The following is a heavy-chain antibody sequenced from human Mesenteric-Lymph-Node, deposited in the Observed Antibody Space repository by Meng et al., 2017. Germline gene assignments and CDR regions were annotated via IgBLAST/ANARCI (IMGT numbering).Heavy chain of an antibody. CDR2: IKGDESDR. V-gene: IGHV3-74*01. Sequence: GESLKISCVGSGFIFSNYWMHWVRQAPGKGLVWVSRIKGDESDRAYADSVKGRFTISRDNAKNSLSLQMNSLRGEDTAVYYCARGPGYLIDYWGQGTLVTVSS. CDR1: GFIFSNYW. D-gene: IGHD1-1*01. CDR3: ARGPGYLIDY. J-gene: IGHJ4*02.